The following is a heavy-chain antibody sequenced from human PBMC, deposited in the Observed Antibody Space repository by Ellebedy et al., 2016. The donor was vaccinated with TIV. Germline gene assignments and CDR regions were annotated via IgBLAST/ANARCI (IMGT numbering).Heavy chain of an antibody. J-gene: IGHJ4*02. CDR1: GFTFSSYG. V-gene: IGHV3-30*18. D-gene: IGHD3-9*01. CDR3: AKGGYFDPFDY. CDR2: ISYDGSNK. Sequence: GESLKISCAASGFTFSSYGMHWVRQAPGKGLEWVAVISYDGSNKYYADSVKGRFTISRDNSKNTLYLQMNSLRAEDTAVYYCAKGGYFDPFDYWGQGTLVTVSS.